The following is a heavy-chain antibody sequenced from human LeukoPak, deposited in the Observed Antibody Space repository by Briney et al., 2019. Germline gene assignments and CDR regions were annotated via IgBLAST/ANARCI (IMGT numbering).Heavy chain of an antibody. CDR1: GFTFSSYS. Sequence: PGGSLRLSCAASGFTFSSYSMNWVRQAPGKGLEWVSYISSSSTIYYADSVKGRFTISRDNAKNSLYLQMNSLRAEDTAVYYCARVAGRGGSLDYWGQGTLVTVSS. CDR3: ARVAGRGGSLDY. D-gene: IGHD3-10*01. CDR2: ISSSSTI. J-gene: IGHJ4*02. V-gene: IGHV3-48*04.